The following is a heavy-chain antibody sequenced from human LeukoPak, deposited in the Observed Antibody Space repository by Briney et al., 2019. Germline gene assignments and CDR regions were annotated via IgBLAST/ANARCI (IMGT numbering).Heavy chain of an antibody. CDR1: GYIFTSYW. D-gene: IGHD1-26*01. CDR2: IYPGDSDT. Sequence: GESLKISCKGSGYIFTSYWIAWVRQMPGKGLEWMGIIYPGDSDTRYSPSFEGQVTISADKSISTAYLQWSSLKASDTAVYYCARRIVGASYYFDYWGQGTLVTVSS. CDR3: ARRIVGASYYFDY. V-gene: IGHV5-51*01. J-gene: IGHJ4*02.